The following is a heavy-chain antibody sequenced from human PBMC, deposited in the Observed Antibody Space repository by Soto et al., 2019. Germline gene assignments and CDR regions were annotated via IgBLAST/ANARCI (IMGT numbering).Heavy chain of an antibody. V-gene: IGHV4-4*02. Sequence: QVQLQESGPGLVKPSGTLSLTCAVSGGSISSSNWWSWVRQPPGKGLEWIGEIYHSGSTNYNPSPKSRTTLSVDKSKNQFSLKLSSVTAADTAVYYCARVSGRYYYGMDVWGQGTTVTVSS. J-gene: IGHJ6*02. CDR2: IYHSGST. CDR3: ARVSGRYYYGMDV. D-gene: IGHD6-19*01. CDR1: GGSISSSNW.